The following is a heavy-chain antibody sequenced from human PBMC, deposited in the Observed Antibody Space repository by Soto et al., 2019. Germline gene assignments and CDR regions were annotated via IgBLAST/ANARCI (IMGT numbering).Heavy chain of an antibody. Sequence: QLQLQESGPGLVKPSETLSLTCTVSGGSISSSDFYWGWPRQTPGKWLEFIGSMYYSGTTYYNPSLKSRVTIAVDTSKNQFTLKLISVTAEDTAVYYCAVVDSTGNWFDTWGEGALVTVSS. CDR1: GGSISSSDFY. V-gene: IGHV4-39*01. CDR2: MYYSGTT. D-gene: IGHD6-25*01. J-gene: IGHJ5*02. CDR3: AVVDSTGNWFDT.